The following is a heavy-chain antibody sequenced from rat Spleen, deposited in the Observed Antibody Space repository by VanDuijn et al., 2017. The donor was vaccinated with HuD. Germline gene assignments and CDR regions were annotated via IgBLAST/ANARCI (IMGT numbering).Heavy chain of an antibody. CDR3: ARAYYSFAY. D-gene: IGHD1-6*01. CDR2: ISNAAGKV. CDR1: GFTFNNYW. Sequence: EVQLVESGGGLVQPGRSLKLSCVASGFTFNNYWMTWIRQAPGKGLEWVASISNAAGKVYYPDSVKGRFTISRDNAKSTLYLQMNSLRSEDTATYYCARAYYSFAYWGQGTLVTVSS. J-gene: IGHJ3*01. V-gene: IGHV5-31*01.